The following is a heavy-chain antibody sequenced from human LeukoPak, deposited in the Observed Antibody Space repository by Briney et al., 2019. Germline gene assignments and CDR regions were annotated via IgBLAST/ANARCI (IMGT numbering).Heavy chain of an antibody. J-gene: IGHJ4*02. CDR3: ARSALDVGYSYGYFDY. D-gene: IGHD5-18*01. CDR2: INWNGGST. V-gene: IGHV3-20*04. CDR1: GFTFDDYG. Sequence: PGGSLRLSCAASGFTFDDYGMSWVRQAPGKGLEWVSGINWNGGSTGYADSVKGRFTISRDNAKNSLYLQMNSLRAEDTALYYCARSALDVGYSYGYFDYWGQGILVTVSS.